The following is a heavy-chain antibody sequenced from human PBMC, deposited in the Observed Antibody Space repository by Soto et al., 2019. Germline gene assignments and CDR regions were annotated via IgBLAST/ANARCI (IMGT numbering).Heavy chain of an antibody. Sequence: GGSLRLSCAASGFTFSDHSMNWVRQAPGKGLEWISFIRNTYTTKYYADSVKGRFTISRDNARKSLYLQMNSLRADDTAVYYCARGPSVPAAISFYYMDVWGKGTTVTVSS. CDR3: ARGPSVPAAISFYYMDV. D-gene: IGHD2-2*01. J-gene: IGHJ6*03. CDR2: IRNTYTTK. CDR1: GFTFSDHS. V-gene: IGHV3-48*01.